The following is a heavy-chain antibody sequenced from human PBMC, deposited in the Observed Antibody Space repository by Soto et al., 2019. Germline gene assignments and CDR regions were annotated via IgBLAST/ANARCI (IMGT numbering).Heavy chain of an antibody. CDR2: IIPILGIA. Sequence: QVQLVQSGAEVKKPGSSVKVSCKASGGTFSSYTISWVRQAPGQGLEWMGRIIPILGIANYAQKFQGRVTITTDKSRSTAYMALSSTRSEDTAVYYCARSPISSSLTRFDPWGQGTLVTVSS. CDR3: ARSPISSSLTRFDP. D-gene: IGHD6-13*01. CDR1: GGTFSSYT. V-gene: IGHV1-69*02. J-gene: IGHJ5*02.